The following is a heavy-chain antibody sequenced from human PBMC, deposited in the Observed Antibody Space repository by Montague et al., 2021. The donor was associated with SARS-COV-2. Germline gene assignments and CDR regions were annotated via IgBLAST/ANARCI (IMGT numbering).Heavy chain of an antibody. D-gene: IGHD1-1*01. CDR1: GFNFDVAW. CDR3: TTNDGNKAFDS. CDR2: IKSKRNGATT. Sequence: SLRLSCATSGFNFDVAWLSWVRQAPGKGLEWVGRIKSKRNGATTDYAAPVKGRLTISRDDSRNMLYLQMNSLKTEDTAVYYCTTNDGNKAFDSWGQGTLVTVSS. J-gene: IGHJ4*02. V-gene: IGHV3-15*01.